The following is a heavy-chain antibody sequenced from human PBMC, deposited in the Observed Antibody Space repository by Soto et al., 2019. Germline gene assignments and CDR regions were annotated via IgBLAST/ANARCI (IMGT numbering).Heavy chain of an antibody. CDR3: AVIDCSGGSCYVLGYYYYGMDV. Sequence: SVKVSCKASGGTFSSYAISWVRQAPGQGLEWMGGIIPIFGTANYAQKFQGRVTITADESTSTAYMELSSLRSEGTAVYYCAVIDCSGGSCYVLGYYYYGMDVWGQGTTVTVSS. J-gene: IGHJ6*02. V-gene: IGHV1-69*13. CDR1: GGTFSSYA. CDR2: IIPIFGTA. D-gene: IGHD2-15*01.